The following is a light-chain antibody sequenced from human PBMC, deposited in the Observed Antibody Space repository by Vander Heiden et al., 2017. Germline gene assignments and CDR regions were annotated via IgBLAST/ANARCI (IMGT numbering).Light chain of an antibody. V-gene: IGLV1-44*01. J-gene: IGLJ3*02. CDR2: RDD. CDR3: ATWDDSLNDWV. Sequence: QSVLTQPPSPSGTPGQRVTISCSGSSSDLASTSVDWYPQFPGTAPKLLIYRDDQRPSGVPGRFSGSKSGSSASLAISGLQSEDEAEYYCATWDDSLNDWVFGGGTKLTVL. CDR1: SSDLASTS.